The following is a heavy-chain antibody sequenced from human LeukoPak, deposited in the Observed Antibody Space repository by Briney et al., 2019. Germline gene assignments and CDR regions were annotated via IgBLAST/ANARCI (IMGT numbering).Heavy chain of an antibody. CDR1: GGTFSSYA. CDR3: ARGVVTTYYYYGMDV. J-gene: IGHJ6*02. D-gene: IGHD2-21*02. CDR2: IISIFGTA. V-gene: IGHV1-69*01. Sequence: SVTVSCKASGGTFSSYAISWVRQAPGQGLEWMGGIISIFGTANYAQKFQGRVTITADESTSTAYMELSSLRSEDTAVYYCARGVVTTYYYYGMDVWGQGTTVTVSS.